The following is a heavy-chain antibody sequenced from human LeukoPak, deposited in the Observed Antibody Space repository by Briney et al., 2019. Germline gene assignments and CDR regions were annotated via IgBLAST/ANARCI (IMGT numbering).Heavy chain of an antibody. D-gene: IGHD3-10*01. Sequence: PGGSLRLSCAASGFTFSSYSMNWVRQAPGKGLEWVSSISSSSSYIYYADSVKGRFTISRDNAKNSLYLQMNSLRAEDTAVYYCARVGRGTMVREVNVFVFDYWGQGTLVTVSS. J-gene: IGHJ4*02. CDR1: GFTFSSYS. V-gene: IGHV3-21*01. CDR2: ISSSSSYI. CDR3: ARVGRGTMVREVNVFVFDY.